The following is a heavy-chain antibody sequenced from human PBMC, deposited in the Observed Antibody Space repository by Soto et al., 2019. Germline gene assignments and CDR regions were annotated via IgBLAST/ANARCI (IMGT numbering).Heavy chain of an antibody. J-gene: IGHJ3*02. CDR2: ISAYNGNT. D-gene: IGHD3-22*01. CDR1: GYTFTSYG. Sequence: ASVKVSCKASGYTFTSYGISWVRQAPGQGLEWIGWISAYNGNTNYAQKLQGRVTMTTDTSTSTAYMELRSLRSDDTALYYCARVQGYYDSSGYEDAFDIWGQGTMVTVS. CDR3: ARVQGYYDSSGYEDAFDI. V-gene: IGHV1-18*01.